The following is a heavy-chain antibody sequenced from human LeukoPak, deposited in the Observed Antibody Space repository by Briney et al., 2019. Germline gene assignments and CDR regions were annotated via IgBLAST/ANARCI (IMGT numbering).Heavy chain of an antibody. D-gene: IGHD5-24*01. V-gene: IGHV4-59*05. CDR1: GDSISSYY. Sequence: SETLSLTCTVSGDSISSYYWSWIRQPAGKGLEWIGSIYYSGSTYSNPSLKSRVTISEDTSRNQFSLKLSSVTAADTAVYYCARQNAYNFFFSFWGQGTLVTVSS. J-gene: IGHJ4*02. CDR2: IYYSGST. CDR3: ARQNAYNFFFSF.